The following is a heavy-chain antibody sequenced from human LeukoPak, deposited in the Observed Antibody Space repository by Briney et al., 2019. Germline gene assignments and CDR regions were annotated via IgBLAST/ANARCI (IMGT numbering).Heavy chain of an antibody. CDR2: IYTSGST. D-gene: IGHD3-22*01. CDR3: ARMVYYDSSLPPWFDP. CDR1: GGSISSGSYY. J-gene: IGHJ5*02. V-gene: IGHV4-61*02. Sequence: PSETLSLTCTVSGGSISSGSYYWSWIRQPAGKGLEWIGRIYTSGSTNYNPSLKSRVTISVDTSKNQFSLKLSSVTAADTAVYYCARMVYYDSSLPPWFDPWGQGTLVTVSS.